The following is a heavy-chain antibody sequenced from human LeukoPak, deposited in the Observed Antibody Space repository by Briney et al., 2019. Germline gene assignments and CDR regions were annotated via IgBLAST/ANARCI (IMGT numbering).Heavy chain of an antibody. CDR3: ARTTTVTTGGGRGYFDY. CDR1: GFTFSSYG. V-gene: IGHV3-33*01. CDR2: IWYDGSNK. Sequence: GGSLRLSCAASGFTFSSYGMHWVRQAPGKGLEWVAVIWYDGSNKYYADSVKGRFTISRDNSKHTLYLQMTSLRAEDTAVYYCARTTTVTTGGGRGYFDYWGQGTLVTVSS. D-gene: IGHD4-11*01. J-gene: IGHJ4*02.